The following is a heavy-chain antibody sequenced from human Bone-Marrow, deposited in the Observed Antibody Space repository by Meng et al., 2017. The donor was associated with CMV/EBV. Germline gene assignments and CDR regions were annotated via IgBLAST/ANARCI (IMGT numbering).Heavy chain of an antibody. CDR3: AKNTPNPYDTRGWFDP. D-gene: IGHD3-9*01. J-gene: IGHJ5*02. V-gene: IGHV3-21*04. CDR1: GFTFSSYS. CDR2: ISSSSCYI. Sequence: GGSLRLSCAASGFTFSSYSMNWVRQAPGKGLEWVSSISSSSCYIYYADSVKGRFTISRDNRKNSLYLQMNSLRTEDTALYYCAKNTPNPYDTRGWFDPWGQGTLVTVSS.